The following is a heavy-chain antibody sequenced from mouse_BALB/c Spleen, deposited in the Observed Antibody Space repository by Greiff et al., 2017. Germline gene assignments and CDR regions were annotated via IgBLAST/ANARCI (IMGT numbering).Heavy chain of an antibody. D-gene: IGHD4-1*02. CDR2: INPGSGGT. J-gene: IGHJ4*01. CDR1: GYAFTNYL. Sequence: VQLQQSGAELVRPGTSVKVSCKASGYAFTNYLIEWVKQRPGQGLEWIGVINPGSGGTNYNEKFKGKATLTADKSSSTAYMQLSSLTSDDSAVLFCARSSTGTKAMDYWGQGTSVTVSS. CDR3: ARSSTGTKAMDY. V-gene: IGHV1-54*01.